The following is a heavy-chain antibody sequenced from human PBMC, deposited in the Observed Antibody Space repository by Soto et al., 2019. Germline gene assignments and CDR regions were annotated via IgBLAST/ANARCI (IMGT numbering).Heavy chain of an antibody. Sequence: PGGSLRLSCAASGFTFSSYGMHWVRQAPGKGLVWVARINSDGSSTSFADYVAGRFTISRDNAKNTLYLQMNSLRAEDTAVYYCARAYRRSNCFDPWGQGTLVTVSS. CDR2: INSDGSST. D-gene: IGHD3-16*02. CDR1: GFTFSSYG. CDR3: ARAYRRSNCFDP. J-gene: IGHJ5*02. V-gene: IGHV3-74*01.